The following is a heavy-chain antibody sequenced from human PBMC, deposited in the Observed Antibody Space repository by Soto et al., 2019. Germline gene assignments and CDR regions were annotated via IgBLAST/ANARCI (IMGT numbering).Heavy chain of an antibody. Sequence: QVQLVQSGAEVKKPGASVKVSCKASGYTFTSYDINWVRQATGQGLEWMGWMNPNSGNTGYAQKFQGRVTMTRNTSISTAYMELSSLRYEDTAVYYCARGLVMGYYDYIWGSYRDYWGQGTLVTVSS. CDR1: GYTFTSYD. CDR2: MNPNSGNT. CDR3: ARGLVMGYYDYIWGSYRDY. D-gene: IGHD3-16*02. J-gene: IGHJ4*02. V-gene: IGHV1-8*01.